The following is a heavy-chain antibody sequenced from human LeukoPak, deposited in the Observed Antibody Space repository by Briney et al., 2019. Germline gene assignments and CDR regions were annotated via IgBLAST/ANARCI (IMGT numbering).Heavy chain of an antibody. V-gene: IGHV4-34*01. J-gene: IGHJ6*03. CDR1: SGSFSGYY. CDR2: IYYSGSA. D-gene: IGHD1-26*01. Sequence: SETLSLTCAVYSGSFSGYYWSWIRQPPGKGLEWIGSIYYSGSAFYNPSLKSRVAIFVDTSKNHFSLKLSSVTAADTAVYYCARQVGYFYYYMDVWGKGTTVTVSS. CDR3: ARQVGYFYYYMDV.